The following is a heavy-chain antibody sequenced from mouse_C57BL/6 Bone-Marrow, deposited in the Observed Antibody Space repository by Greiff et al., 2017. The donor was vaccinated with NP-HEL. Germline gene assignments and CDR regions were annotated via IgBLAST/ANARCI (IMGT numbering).Heavy chain of an antibody. CDR3: ARKEGNYDYYFDY. CDR2: IYPSDSET. V-gene: IGHV1-61*01. J-gene: IGHJ2*01. D-gene: IGHD2-1*01. Sequence: QVQLQQPGAELVRPGSSVKLSCKASGYTFTSYWMDWVKQRPGQGLEWIGNIYPSDSETHYNQKFKDKATLTVDKSSSTAYMQLSSLTSEDSAVYYCARKEGNYDYYFDYWGQGTTLTVSS. CDR1: GYTFTSYW.